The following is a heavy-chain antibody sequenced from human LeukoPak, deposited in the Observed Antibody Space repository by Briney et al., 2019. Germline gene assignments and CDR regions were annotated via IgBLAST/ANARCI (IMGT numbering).Heavy chain of an antibody. Sequence: LETLSLTCTVSGGSISSGGYYWSWIRQPPGKGLEWIGYIYYSGSTNYNPSLKSRVTISVDTSKNQFSLKLSSVTAADTAVYYCARDGGAFDIWGQGTMVTVSS. J-gene: IGHJ3*02. CDR2: IYYSGST. D-gene: IGHD3-3*01. CDR1: GGSISSGGYY. CDR3: ARDGGAFDI. V-gene: IGHV4-61*08.